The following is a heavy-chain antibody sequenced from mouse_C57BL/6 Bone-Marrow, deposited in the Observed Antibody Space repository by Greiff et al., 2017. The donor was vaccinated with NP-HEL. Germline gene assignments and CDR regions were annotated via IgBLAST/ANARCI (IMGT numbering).Heavy chain of an antibody. J-gene: IGHJ3*01. CDR3: ARSRYDYDDWFAY. D-gene: IGHD2-4*01. Sequence: QVQLQQPGAELVRPGSSVKLSCKASGYTFTSYWMHWVKQRPIQGLEWIGNIDPSDSETHYNQQFKDKATLTVDKSSSTAYMQLSSLTSEDSAVYYCARSRYDYDDWFAYWGQGTLVTVSA. V-gene: IGHV1-52*01. CDR2: IDPSDSET. CDR1: GYTFTSYW.